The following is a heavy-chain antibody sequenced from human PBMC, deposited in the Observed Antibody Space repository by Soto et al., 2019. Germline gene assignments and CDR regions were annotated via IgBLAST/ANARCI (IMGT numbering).Heavy chain of an antibody. V-gene: IGHV3-7*05. D-gene: IGHD6-13*01. CDR1: GFTFSSYW. CDR3: ARDNIAAAGIVAFDI. Sequence: GGSLRLSCAASGFTFSSYWMSWVRQAPGKGLEWVANIKQDGSEKYYVDSVKGRFTISRDNAKNSLYLQMNSLRAEDTAVYYCARDNIAAAGIVAFDIWGQGTMVTVSS. J-gene: IGHJ3*02. CDR2: IKQDGSEK.